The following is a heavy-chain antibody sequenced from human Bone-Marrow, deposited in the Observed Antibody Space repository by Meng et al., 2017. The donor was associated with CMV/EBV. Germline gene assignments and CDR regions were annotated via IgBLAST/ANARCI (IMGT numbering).Heavy chain of an antibody. CDR3: ARTFDSLLVGPTGRSDY. V-gene: IGHV1-18*01. D-gene: IGHD1-26*01. J-gene: IGHJ4*02. Sequence: ASVKVSCKASGYTFTSYGITWVRQAPGQGLEWMGWISAYNGNTNYAQNLQDRVTMTTDTSTSTAYMELRSLTSDDTAVYYCARTFDSLLVGPTGRSDYWGQGTLVTVSS. CDR2: ISAYNGNT. CDR1: GYTFTSYG.